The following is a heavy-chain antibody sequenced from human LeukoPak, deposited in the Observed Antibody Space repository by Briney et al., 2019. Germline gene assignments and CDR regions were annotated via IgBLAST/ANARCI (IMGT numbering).Heavy chain of an antibody. V-gene: IGHV3-23*01. J-gene: IGHJ4*02. Sequence: GGSLRLSCAASGFTFSSYAMTWVRQAPGKGLEWVSGISASGVSTYYADSVKGHFTISRDNSKNTLYLQMNSLRAEDTAVYYCAKAPVTTCRGAFCYPFDYWGLGTLVTVSS. D-gene: IGHD2-15*01. CDR2: ISASGVST. CDR1: GFTFSSYA. CDR3: AKAPVTTCRGAFCYPFDY.